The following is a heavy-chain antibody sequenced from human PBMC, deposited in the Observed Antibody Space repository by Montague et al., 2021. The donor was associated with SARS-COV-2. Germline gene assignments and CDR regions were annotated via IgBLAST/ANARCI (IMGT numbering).Heavy chain of an antibody. CDR1: GFTFSSYA. V-gene: IGHV3-30*04. CDR2: ISYDGSNK. D-gene: IGHD2-21*02. Sequence: SLRLSCAASGFTFSSYAMHWVRQAPGKGLEWVAVISYDGSNKYYADSVKGRFTISRDNSKNTLYLQMNSLRAEDTAAYYCARDVGLLNDYWGQGTLVTVSS. J-gene: IGHJ4*02. CDR3: ARDVGLLNDY.